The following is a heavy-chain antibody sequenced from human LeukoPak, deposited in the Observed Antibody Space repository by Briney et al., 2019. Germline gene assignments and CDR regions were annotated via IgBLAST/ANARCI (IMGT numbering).Heavy chain of an antibody. V-gene: IGHV3-74*01. Sequence: GGSLRLSCAASGFTFSSYWMHWVRQAPAKGLVWVSRINSDGSSTSYADSVKGRFTISRDNAKNTLYLQMNSLRAEDTAVYYCASSRGSYYYYMDVWGKGTAVTVSS. D-gene: IGHD2-2*01. J-gene: IGHJ6*03. CDR2: INSDGSST. CDR3: ASSRGSYYYYMDV. CDR1: GFTFSSYW.